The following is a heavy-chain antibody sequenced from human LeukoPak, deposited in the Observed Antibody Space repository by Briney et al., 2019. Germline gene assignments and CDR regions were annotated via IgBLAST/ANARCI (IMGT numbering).Heavy chain of an antibody. Sequence: GGSLRLSCVDSGFSFNNYAMTWVRQAPGKGLEWVSVISGSGAITYYADSVKGRFTISRDNAKNSLYLQMNSLRAEDTAVYYCARDPHSNYYDSSGYYSDAFDIWGQGTMVTVSS. CDR1: GFSFNNYA. CDR3: ARDPHSNYYDSSGYYSDAFDI. CDR2: ISGSGAIT. J-gene: IGHJ3*02. V-gene: IGHV3-23*01. D-gene: IGHD3-22*01.